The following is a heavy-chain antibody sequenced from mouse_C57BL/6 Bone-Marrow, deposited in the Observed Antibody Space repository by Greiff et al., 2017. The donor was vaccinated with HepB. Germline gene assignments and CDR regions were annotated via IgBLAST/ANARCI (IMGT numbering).Heavy chain of an antibody. V-gene: IGHV14-4*01. CDR3: TTGRWLPFMDY. Sequence: EVQLQQSGAELVRPGASVKLSCTASGFNIKDDYMHWVKQRPEQGLEWIGWIDPENGDTEYASKFQGKATITADTSSNTAYLQLSSLTSEDTAVYYCTTGRWLPFMDYWGQGTSVTVSS. J-gene: IGHJ4*01. CDR2: IDPENGDT. CDR1: GFNIKDDY. D-gene: IGHD2-3*01.